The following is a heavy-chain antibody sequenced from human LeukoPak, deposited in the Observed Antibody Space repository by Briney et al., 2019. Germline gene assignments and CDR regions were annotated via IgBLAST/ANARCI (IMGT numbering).Heavy chain of an antibody. Sequence: PGGSLRLSCTTSGFTFSNYAMSWVRQAPGKGLEWVSSISGSAITTYYADSVKGRFAISRDNSKNTLYLQVTSLRAEDTVVYYCAKDQRFGDLDDYRGQGTLVTVSS. V-gene: IGHV3-23*01. CDR1: GFTFSNYA. CDR2: ISGSAITT. CDR3: AKDQRFGDLDDY. D-gene: IGHD3-10*01. J-gene: IGHJ4*02.